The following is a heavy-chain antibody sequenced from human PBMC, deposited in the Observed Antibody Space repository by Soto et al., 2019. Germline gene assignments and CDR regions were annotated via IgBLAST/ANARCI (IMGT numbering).Heavy chain of an antibody. J-gene: IGHJ4*02. Sequence: SETLSLTCTVAGASISSGDYYWSWIRQPPGKGLEWIGYIYYSGNTKYNPSLKSRLTMSVDTSKNQFSLKLSSVTAADTAVYYCVRTYYYETSGPFDLWGQGILVTVSS. V-gene: IGHV4-30-4*08. CDR1: GASISSGDYY. CDR3: VRTYYYETSGPFDL. D-gene: IGHD3-22*01. CDR2: IYYSGNT.